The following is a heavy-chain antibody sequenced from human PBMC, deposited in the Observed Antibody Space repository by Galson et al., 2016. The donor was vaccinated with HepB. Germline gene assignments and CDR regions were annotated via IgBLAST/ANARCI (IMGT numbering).Heavy chain of an antibody. D-gene: IGHD6-13*01. CDR2: MKQDGSEK. V-gene: IGHV3-7*03. J-gene: IGHJ4*02. CDR1: GFTFSSYW. Sequence: SLRLSCAASGFTFSSYWMSWVRQAPGKGLEWVAHMKQDGSEKYYVDSVKGRFTISRDNAKNSLYLQMNSLRAEDTAVYYCARDLLNLAAPDYWGQGTLVTVSS. CDR3: ARDLLNLAAPDY.